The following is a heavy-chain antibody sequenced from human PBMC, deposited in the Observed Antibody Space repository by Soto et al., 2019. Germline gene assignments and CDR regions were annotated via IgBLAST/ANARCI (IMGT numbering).Heavy chain of an antibody. D-gene: IGHD5-12*01. J-gene: IGHJ3*02. Sequence: GGSLRLSCAASGFTFSSYAMSWVRQAPGKGLEWVSAISGSGGSTYYADSVKGRFTISRDNSKNTLYLQMNSLRAEDTAVYYCAKDRFPNIVATIGAFDIWGKGTMVTV. CDR1: GFTFSSYA. V-gene: IGHV3-23*01. CDR3: AKDRFPNIVATIGAFDI. CDR2: ISGSGGST.